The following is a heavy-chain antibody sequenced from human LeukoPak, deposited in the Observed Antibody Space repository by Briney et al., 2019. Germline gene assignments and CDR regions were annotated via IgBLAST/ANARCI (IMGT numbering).Heavy chain of an antibody. CDR3: ARGAPIRVAGAATFDP. D-gene: IGHD6-19*01. CDR1: GYTFTSNH. Sequence: ASVKVSCKASGYTFTSNHIHWGRQAPGQGLEWMGGINPSGDCTSDAQNFQVRVTITRDTSATTAYMELSSLRSEDTAVYSCARGAPIRVAGAATFDPWGPGTLVTVSS. CDR2: INPSGDCT. J-gene: IGHJ5*02. V-gene: IGHV1-46*01.